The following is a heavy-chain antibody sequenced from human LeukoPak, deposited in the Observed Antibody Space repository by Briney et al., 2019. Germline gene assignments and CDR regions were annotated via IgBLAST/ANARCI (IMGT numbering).Heavy chain of an antibody. CDR3: AKSRGSGSSMARGVNFDY. Sequence: SETLSLTCAVYGGSFSGYYWSWIRQPPGKGLEWIGEINHSGSTNYNPPLKSRVTISVDTSKNQFSLKLSSVTAADTAVYYCAKSRGSGSSMARGVNFDYWGQGTLVTVSS. D-gene: IGHD3-10*01. V-gene: IGHV4-34*01. CDR1: GGSFSGYY. J-gene: IGHJ4*02. CDR2: INHSGST.